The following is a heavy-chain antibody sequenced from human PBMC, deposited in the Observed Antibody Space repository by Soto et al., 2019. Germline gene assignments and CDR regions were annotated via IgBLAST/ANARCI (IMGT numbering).Heavy chain of an antibody. J-gene: IGHJ6*02. CDR3: ARGETLRQRYYGMDV. V-gene: IGHV4-34*01. CDR2: INHSGST. Sequence: PSETLSLTCAVYGGSFSGYYWSWIRQPPGKGLEWIGEINHSGSTNYIPSLKSRVTISVDTSKNQFSLKLSSVTAADTAVYYCARGETLRQRYYGMDVWGQGTTVTVSS. CDR1: GGSFSGYY.